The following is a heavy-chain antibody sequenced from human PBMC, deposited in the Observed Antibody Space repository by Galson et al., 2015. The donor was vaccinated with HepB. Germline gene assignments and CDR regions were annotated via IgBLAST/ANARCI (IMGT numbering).Heavy chain of an antibody. J-gene: IGHJ4*02. Sequence: SLRLSCAASGFTFNNYWMHWIRQAPGKGLVWVSCIKSDGSSTTYADSVKGRFTIPRDNAMNTLYLQMNSLRAEDTAVYFCARGGYCSGGDCYSTGGHYWGQGALVTVSS. V-gene: IGHV3-74*01. CDR2: IKSDGSST. CDR1: GFTFNNYW. D-gene: IGHD2-15*01. CDR3: ARGGYCSGGDCYSTGGHY.